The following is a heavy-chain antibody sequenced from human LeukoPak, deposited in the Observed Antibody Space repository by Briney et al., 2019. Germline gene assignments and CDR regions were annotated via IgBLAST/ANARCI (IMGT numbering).Heavy chain of an antibody. J-gene: IGHJ4*02. V-gene: IGHV4-30-2*01. D-gene: IGHD2-2*01. CDR1: GGSISSGGYY. Sequence: PSQTLSLTCTVSGGSISSGGYYWSWIRQPPGKGLEWIGEINHSGSTNYNPSLKSRVAISVDTSKNQFSLKLSSVTAADTAVYYCARARPYRWGHSSNSTFDYRGQGTLVTVSS. CDR2: INHSGST. CDR3: ARARPYRWGHSSNSTFDY.